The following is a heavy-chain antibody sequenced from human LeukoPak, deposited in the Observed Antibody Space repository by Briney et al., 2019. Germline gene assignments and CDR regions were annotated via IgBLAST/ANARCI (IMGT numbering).Heavy chain of an antibody. CDR1: GFTFSSYG. CDR3: ARDALGLIAVAADY. CDR2: IRYDGSNR. D-gene: IGHD6-19*01. V-gene: IGHV3-30*02. Sequence: GGSLRLSCAASGFTFSSYGMHWVRQAPGKGLEWVAFIRYDGSNRYYADSAKGRFTISRDNSKNTLYLQMNSLRAEDTAVYYCARDALGLIAVAADYWGQGTLVTVSS. J-gene: IGHJ4*02.